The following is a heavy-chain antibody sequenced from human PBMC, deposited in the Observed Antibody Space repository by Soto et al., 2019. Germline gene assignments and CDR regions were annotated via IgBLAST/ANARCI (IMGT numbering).Heavy chain of an antibody. Sequence: PSQTLSLTCTVSGGTISSYYWSWIRQPPGQGQKWTGHIYYSGSTNYNPSLKSRVTISVDTSKYQFSLKLSSVTAADTAVYYCARRNSWTSDFWRGDYTEVGGYYMDVWGKGTTVTVSS. CDR1: GGTISSYY. V-gene: IGHV4-59*08. J-gene: IGHJ6*03. CDR2: IYYSGST. CDR3: ARRNSWTSDFWRGDYTEVGGYYMDV. D-gene: IGHD3-3*01.